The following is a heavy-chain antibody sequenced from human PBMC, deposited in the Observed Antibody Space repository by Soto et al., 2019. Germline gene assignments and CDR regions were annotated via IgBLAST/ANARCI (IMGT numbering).Heavy chain of an antibody. CDR3: ARNLAPTTYSSSWYALDI. Sequence: ASVKVSCKASGYTFTSYDINWVRQATGQGLEWMGWMNPNSGNTGYAQKFQGRVTMTRNTSISTAYMELSSLRSEDTAVYYCARNLAPTTYSSSWYALDIWGQGTMVTVSS. V-gene: IGHV1-8*02. CDR2: MNPNSGNT. J-gene: IGHJ3*02. D-gene: IGHD6-13*01. CDR1: GYTFTSYD.